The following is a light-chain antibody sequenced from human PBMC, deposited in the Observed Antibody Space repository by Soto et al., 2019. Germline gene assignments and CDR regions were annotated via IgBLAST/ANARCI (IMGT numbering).Light chain of an antibody. CDR3: QSYDSRLNGYV. CDR1: SSNIGAGYD. J-gene: IGLJ1*01. V-gene: IGLV1-40*01. Sequence: QSVLTQPPSVSGAPGQRVTISCTGSSSNIGAGYDVHWYQQLPGTTPKLLIYGNNNRPSGVPDRFSGSKSGTSASLAITGLQAEDEADYYCQSYDSRLNGYVFGSGTKLTVL. CDR2: GNN.